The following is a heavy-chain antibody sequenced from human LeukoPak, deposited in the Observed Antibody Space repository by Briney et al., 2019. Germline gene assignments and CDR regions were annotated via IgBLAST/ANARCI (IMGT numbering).Heavy chain of an antibody. CDR3: ARDLDYSSSPGYFDC. CDR1: GFTFSSYN. V-gene: IGHV3-48*04. J-gene: IGHJ4*02. Sequence: GGSLRLSCAASGFTFSSYNMNWVRQAPGKGLEWVSYISSSSSPIYYADSVKGRFTISRDNAKNSLYLQMSSLRAEDTAVYYCARDLDYSSSPGYFDCWGQGTLVTVSS. D-gene: IGHD6-6*01. CDR2: ISSSSSPI.